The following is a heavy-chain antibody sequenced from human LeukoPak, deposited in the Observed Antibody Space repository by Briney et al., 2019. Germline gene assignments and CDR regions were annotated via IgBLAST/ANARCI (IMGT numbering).Heavy chain of an antibody. CDR2: ISYDGSNK. CDR3: ASGYCDSIDCQDFDY. J-gene: IGHJ4*02. D-gene: IGHD2/OR15-2a*01. V-gene: IGHV3-30-3*01. Sequence: GRSLRLSCAASGFTFSSYAMHWVRQAPGKGLEWVAVISYDGSNKYYADSVKGRFTISRDNSKNTLNLQMNSVKAEDTALYYCASGYCDSIDCQDFDYWGQGTQVTVSS. CDR1: GFTFSSYA.